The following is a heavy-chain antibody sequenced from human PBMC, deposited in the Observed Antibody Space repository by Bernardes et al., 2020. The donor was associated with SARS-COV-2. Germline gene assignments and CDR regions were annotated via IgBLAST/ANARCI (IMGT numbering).Heavy chain of an antibody. CDR3: ARGVDTAMVTRVFDY. J-gene: IGHJ4*02. Sequence: SETLSLTCAVSGVSIGSSNWWSWVRQPPGKGLEWIGEIYHSGSTNYNPSPKSQVTISVDKSKNQFSLQLSSVTAADTAVYSCARGVDTAMVTRVFDYWGQGTLVTVSS. V-gene: IGHV4-4*02. CDR1: GVSIGSSNW. D-gene: IGHD5-18*01. CDR2: IYHSGST.